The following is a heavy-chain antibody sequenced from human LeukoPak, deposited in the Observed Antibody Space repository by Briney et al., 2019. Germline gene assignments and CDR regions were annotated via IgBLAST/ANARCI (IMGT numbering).Heavy chain of an antibody. D-gene: IGHD3-16*01. CDR3: ARDVPTQGGHRKGWFDP. V-gene: IGHV3-21*01. CDR2: ISSSSSYI. J-gene: IGHJ5*02. CDR1: GFTFSSYS. Sequence: GGSLRLSCAASGFTFSSYSMNWVRQAPGKGLEWVSSISSSSSYIYYADSVKGRFTISRDNAKNSLYLQMNSLRAEDTAVYYCARDVPTQGGHRKGWFDPWGQGTLVTVSS.